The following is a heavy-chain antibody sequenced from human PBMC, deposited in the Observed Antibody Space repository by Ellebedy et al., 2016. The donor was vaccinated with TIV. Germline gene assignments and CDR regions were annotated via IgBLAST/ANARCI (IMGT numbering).Heavy chain of an antibody. Sequence: ASVKVSCXASGFTFTGYYIHWVRQAPGQGLEWMGWMNPEFGSAGYAQRFQGRVTMTRDSSIETAYLELNSLRSEDTAVYYCARAVRHILYMDVWGRGTTVTVSS. V-gene: IGHV1-8*02. CDR2: MNPEFGSA. CDR3: ARAVRHILYMDV. CDR1: GFTFTGYY. J-gene: IGHJ6*03. D-gene: IGHD2-21*01.